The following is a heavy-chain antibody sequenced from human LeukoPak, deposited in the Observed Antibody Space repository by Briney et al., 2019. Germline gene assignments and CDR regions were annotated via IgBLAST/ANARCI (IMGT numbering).Heavy chain of an antibody. Sequence: SETLSLTCTVSGGSIRSSYYYWGWIRQPPGKGLEWIGSIYDSGSTYYNPSLKSRVTISVDRSKNQFSLKLSSVTAADTAVYYCARGRGYSYGRFDYWGQGTLVTVSS. V-gene: IGHV4-39*07. D-gene: IGHD5-18*01. CDR1: GGSIRSSYYY. CDR3: ARGRGYSYGRFDY. CDR2: IYDSGST. J-gene: IGHJ4*02.